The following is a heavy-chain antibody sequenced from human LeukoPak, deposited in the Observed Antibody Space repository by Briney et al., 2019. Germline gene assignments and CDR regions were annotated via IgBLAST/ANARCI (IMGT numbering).Heavy chain of an antibody. CDR2: IIPIFGTA. J-gene: IGHJ4*02. CDR1: GGTFSSYA. Sequence: VASVKVSCKASGGTFSSYAISWVRQAPGQGLEWMGGIIPIFGTANYAQKFQGRVTITADESTSTAYMELSSLRSEDTAVYYCARESSRGGYNPYFLDYWGQGTLVTVSS. CDR3: ARESSRGGYNPYFLDY. D-gene: IGHD5-24*01. V-gene: IGHV1-69*01.